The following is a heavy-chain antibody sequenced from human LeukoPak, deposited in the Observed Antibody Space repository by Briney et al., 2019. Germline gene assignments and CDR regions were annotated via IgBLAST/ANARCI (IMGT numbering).Heavy chain of an antibody. Sequence: PSETLSLTCTVSGGSISSSSYYWGWIRQPPGKGLEWIGSIYYSGSTYYNPSLKSRVTISVDTSKNQFSLKLSSVTAADTAVYYCARVLGRGYSYGLGEREMQVFDYWGQGTLVTVSS. CDR2: IYYSGST. V-gene: IGHV4-39*01. J-gene: IGHJ4*02. CDR1: GGSISSSSYY. D-gene: IGHD5-18*01. CDR3: ARVLGRGYSYGLGEREMQVFDY.